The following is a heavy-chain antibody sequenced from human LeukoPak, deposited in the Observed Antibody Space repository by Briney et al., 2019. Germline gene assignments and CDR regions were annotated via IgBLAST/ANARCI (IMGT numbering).Heavy chain of an antibody. CDR1: GYTFTGYY. CDR3: ARPLLGCSGGSCYSDRFDP. D-gene: IGHD2-15*01. Sequence: GASVKVPCKASGYTFTGYYMHWVRQAPGQGLEWMGWINPNSGGTNYAQKFQGRVTMTRDTSISTAYMELSRLRSDDTAVYYCARPLLGCSGGSCYSDRFDPWGQGTLVTVSS. V-gene: IGHV1-2*02. CDR2: INPNSGGT. J-gene: IGHJ5*02.